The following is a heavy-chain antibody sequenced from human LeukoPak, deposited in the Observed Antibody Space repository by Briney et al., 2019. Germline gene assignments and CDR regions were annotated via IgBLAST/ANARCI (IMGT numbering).Heavy chain of an antibody. CDR3: ARLCWGNQLAGFDS. CDR2: INTNTGNP. V-gene: IGHV7-4-1*02. J-gene: IGHJ4*02. Sequence: GASVKVSCKASGYTFTSYAMNWVRQAPGQGLEWMGWINTNTGNPTYAQGFTGRFVFSLDTSVSTAYLQISSLKAEDTAVYYCARLCWGNQLAGFDSWGQGTLVTVSS. D-gene: IGHD3-10*02. CDR1: GYTFTSYA.